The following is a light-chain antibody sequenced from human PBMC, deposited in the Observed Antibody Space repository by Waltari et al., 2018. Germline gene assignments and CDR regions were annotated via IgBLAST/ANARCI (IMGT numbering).Light chain of an antibody. V-gene: IGLV2-11*01. CDR1: SNDVGGYNH. Sequence: QSALAQPRSVSGSPGQSVTFSCTGTSNDVGGYNHVFWYQQSPGKAPKLIIYDVFNRPSGVPDRFSGSKSGNTASLTISGLQADDEADYYCCSYAGSYTVLFGGGTKLTVL. J-gene: IGLJ2*01. CDR2: DVF. CDR3: CSYAGSYTVL.